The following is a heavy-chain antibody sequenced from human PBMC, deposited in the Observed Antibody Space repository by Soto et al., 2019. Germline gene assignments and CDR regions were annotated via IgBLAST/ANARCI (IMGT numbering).Heavy chain of an antibody. CDR1: GFTFSSYA. CDR3: AKDWEVGRPNYYGMDV. Sequence: GGSLRLSCAASGFTFSSYAMSWVRQAPGKGLEWVSAISGSGGSTYYADSVKGRFTISRDNSKNTLYLQMNSLRAEDTAVYYCAKDWEVGRPNYYGMDVWGQGTTVTVSS. CDR2: ISGSGGST. D-gene: IGHD1-26*01. J-gene: IGHJ6*02. V-gene: IGHV3-23*01.